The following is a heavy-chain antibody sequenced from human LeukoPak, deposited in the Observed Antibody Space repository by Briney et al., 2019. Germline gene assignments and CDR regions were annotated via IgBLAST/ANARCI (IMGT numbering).Heavy chain of an antibody. CDR3: ARDLSAMVRGVINWFDP. J-gene: IGHJ5*02. Sequence: GASVKVSCKASGYTFTSYGISWVRQAPGQGLEWMGWISAYNGNTNYAQKLQGRVTMTTDTSTSTDYMELRSLRSDDTAVYYCARDLSAMVRGVINWFDPWGQGTLVTVSS. V-gene: IGHV1-18*01. D-gene: IGHD3-10*01. CDR1: GYTFTSYG. CDR2: ISAYNGNT.